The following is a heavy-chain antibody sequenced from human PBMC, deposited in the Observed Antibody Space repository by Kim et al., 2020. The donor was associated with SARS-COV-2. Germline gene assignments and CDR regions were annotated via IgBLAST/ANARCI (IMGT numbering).Heavy chain of an antibody. CDR3: ARHLGFVWKYDESPTPDFDY. CDR2: IDPSDSYT. CDR1: GYNFNNYW. Sequence: GESLKISCKGSGYNFNNYWVSWVRQMPGRGLEWMARIDPSDSYTYYNPSFQGHVTISTDRSIATAYLQWSSLKASDTAMYFCARHLGFVWKYDESPTPDFDYWGQGTLVTVSS. V-gene: IGHV5-10-1*01. D-gene: IGHD3-16*01. J-gene: IGHJ4*02.